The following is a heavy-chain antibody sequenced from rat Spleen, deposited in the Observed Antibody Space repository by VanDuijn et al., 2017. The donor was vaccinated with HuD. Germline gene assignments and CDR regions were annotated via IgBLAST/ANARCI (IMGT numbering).Heavy chain of an antibody. CDR2: ISLSGSNT. D-gene: IGHD1-6*01. Sequence: EVQLVESGGGLVQPGGSLKLSCVASGFTFNNYWMTWIRQAPGKGLEWVASISLSGSNTYYRDSVKGRFTISRDNAKSTLYLQMDSLRSEDTATYYCATGPRILRLDWFAYWGQGTLVTVSS. CDR3: ATGPRILRLDWFAY. V-gene: IGHV5-31*01. J-gene: IGHJ3*01. CDR1: GFTFNNYW.